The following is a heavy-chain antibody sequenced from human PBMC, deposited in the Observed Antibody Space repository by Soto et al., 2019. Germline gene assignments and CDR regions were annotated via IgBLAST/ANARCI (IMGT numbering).Heavy chain of an antibody. J-gene: IGHJ6*03. V-gene: IGHV3-11*01. CDR3: ARRVHYYYYYMDV. CDR2: ISSSGSTI. CDR1: GFTFSDYY. Sequence: GGSLRLSCAASGFTFSDYYMSWIRQAPGKGLEWVSYISSSGSTIYYADSVKGRFTISRDNAKNSLYLQMNSLRAEDTAVYYCARRVHYYYYYMDVWGKGTTVTVSS.